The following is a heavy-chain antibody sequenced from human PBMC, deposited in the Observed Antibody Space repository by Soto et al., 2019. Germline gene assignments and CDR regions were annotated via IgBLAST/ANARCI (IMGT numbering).Heavy chain of an antibody. CDR3: ARTYGGYYDY. V-gene: IGHV4-59*01. Sequence: PSETLSLTCTASGASISSYYWSWIRQPPGKGLEWIGYIYYSGSTNYNPSLKSRVTISVDTSKNQFSLKLSSVTAADTAVYCCARTYGGYYDYWGQGTLVTVSS. D-gene: IGHD2-8*01. CDR1: GASISSYY. CDR2: IYYSGST. J-gene: IGHJ4*02.